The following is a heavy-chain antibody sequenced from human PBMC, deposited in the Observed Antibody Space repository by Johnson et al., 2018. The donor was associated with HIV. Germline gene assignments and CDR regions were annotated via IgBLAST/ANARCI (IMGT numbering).Heavy chain of an antibody. CDR2: ISSNGGST. CDR3: ARVGLVHAFDI. Sequence: EVQLVESGGGLVQPGGSLRLSCAASGFTFSSYAMPLVRQAPGKGLEYVSAISSNGGSTYYANSVKGRFTISRDNSKNTLYLQMGSLRAEDMAVFYCARVGLVHAFDIWGQGTMVTVSS. J-gene: IGHJ3*02. CDR1: GFTFSSYA. V-gene: IGHV3-64*01. D-gene: IGHD6-19*01.